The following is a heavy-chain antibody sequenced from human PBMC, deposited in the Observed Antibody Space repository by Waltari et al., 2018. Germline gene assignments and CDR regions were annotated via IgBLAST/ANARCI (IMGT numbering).Heavy chain of an antibody. V-gene: IGHV4-59*12. J-gene: IGHJ2*01. CDR1: GGSINGYY. Sequence: QVQLQESGPGLVKPSETLSLTCAVSGGSINGYYWNWIRQTPGKGLEWIGYIGGSSGSTYYNPSLKSRVTISTDTSKNQFSLKLSSVTAADTAVYYCARRSGGWYFDIWGPGTPITISS. CDR3: ARRSGGWYFDI. CDR2: IGGSSGST. D-gene: IGHD3-10*01.